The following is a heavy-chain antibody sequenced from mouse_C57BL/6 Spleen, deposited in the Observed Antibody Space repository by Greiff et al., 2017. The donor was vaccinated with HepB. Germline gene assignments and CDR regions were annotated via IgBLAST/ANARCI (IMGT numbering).Heavy chain of an antibody. V-gene: IGHV5-17*01. CDR1: GFTFSDYG. CDR2: ISSGSSTI. Sequence: DVQLVESGGGLVKPGGSLKLSCAASGFTFSDYGMHWVRQAPEKGLEWVAYISSGSSTIYYADTVKGRFTISRDNAKNTLFLQMTSLRSEDTAMYYCARPNWEGFAYWGQGTLVTVSA. CDR3: ARPNWEGFAY. D-gene: IGHD4-1*01. J-gene: IGHJ3*01.